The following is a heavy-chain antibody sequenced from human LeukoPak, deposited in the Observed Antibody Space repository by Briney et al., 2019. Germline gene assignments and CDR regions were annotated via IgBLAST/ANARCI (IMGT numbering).Heavy chain of an antibody. Sequence: GGSLRLSCAASGLTVTDACMIWVRQAPGKGLEWVGRIASQTDGGTTDYAAPVKGRFTISRDDSKNTLFLQMNSLKTEDTAVYYCTTGIRGDCGQGTLVTVSS. CDR1: GLTVTDAC. V-gene: IGHV3-15*04. CDR3: TTGIRGD. CDR2: IASQTDGGTT. J-gene: IGHJ4*02.